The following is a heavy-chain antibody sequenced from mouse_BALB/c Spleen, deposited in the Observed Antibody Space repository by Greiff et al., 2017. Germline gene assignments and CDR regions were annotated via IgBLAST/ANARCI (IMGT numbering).Heavy chain of an antibody. CDR1: GFTFSSYY. CDR2: INSNGGST. CDR3: ARHDTTVVPFDY. Sequence: EVQLVESGGGLVKLGGSLKLSCAASGFTFSSYYMSWVRQTPEKRLELVAAINSNGGSTYYPDTVKGRFTISRDNAKNTLYLQMSRLKSEDTALYYCARHDTTVVPFDYWGQGTTLTVSS. V-gene: IGHV5-6-2*01. J-gene: IGHJ2*01. D-gene: IGHD1-1*01.